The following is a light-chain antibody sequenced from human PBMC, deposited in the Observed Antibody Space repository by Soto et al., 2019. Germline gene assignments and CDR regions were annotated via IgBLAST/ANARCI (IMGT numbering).Light chain of an antibody. J-gene: IGKJ1*01. Sequence: DIQMAQSPSSLPASVGDRVTITCRASQSISSYLNWYQQKPGKAAKLLIYAAYSLQSGVTSRFSGSGSGTDFTLTISSLQPEDFATYYCQQSYSTPRTVGPGTKVEIK. V-gene: IGKV1-39*01. CDR1: QSISSY. CDR2: AAY. CDR3: QQSYSTPRT.